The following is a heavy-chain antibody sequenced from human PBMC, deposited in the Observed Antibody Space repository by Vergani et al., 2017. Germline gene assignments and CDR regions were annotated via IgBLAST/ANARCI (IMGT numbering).Heavy chain of an antibody. V-gene: IGHV4-59*01. CDR1: GGSTSGYY. D-gene: IGHD3-22*01. Sequence: QVRLQESGPGLVKPSETLSLTCSVPGGSTSGYYWSWIRQPPGKELEWIGYMYHSGSTNYNPSLETRVTISGDTSKNQFSLKLNSVTAADTAVYYCARMGGYDEGDAFRIGYFDSWGPGILVTVSS. CDR2: MYHSGST. CDR3: ARMGGYDEGDAFRIGYFDS. J-gene: IGHJ4*02.